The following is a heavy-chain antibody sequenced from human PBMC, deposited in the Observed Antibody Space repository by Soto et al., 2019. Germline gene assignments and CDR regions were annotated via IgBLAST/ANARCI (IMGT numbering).Heavy chain of an antibody. J-gene: IGHJ6*02. D-gene: IGHD6-13*01. Sequence: KASETLSLTCTVSGGSISSGDYYWSWIRQPPGKGLEWIGRIYTSGSTNYNPSLKSRVTMSVDTSKNQFSLKLSSVTAVDTAVYYCARALAAWAAHAEVYYYYGMDVWGQGTTVTVSS. V-gene: IGHV4-61*02. CDR3: ARALAAWAAHAEVYYYYGMDV. CDR1: GGSISSGDYY. CDR2: IYTSGST.